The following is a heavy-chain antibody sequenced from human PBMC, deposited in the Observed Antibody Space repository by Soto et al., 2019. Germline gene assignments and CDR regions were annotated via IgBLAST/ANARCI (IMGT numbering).Heavy chain of an antibody. V-gene: IGHV1-18*01. CDR2: ISAHNGNT. CDR1: GYAFTTYG. D-gene: IGHD1-1*01. CDR3: ARGRYGDY. J-gene: IGHJ4*02. Sequence: QVHLVQSGAEVKKPGASVKVSCKGSGYAFTTYGITWVRQAPGQGLEWMGWISAHNGNTNYAQKLQGRVTVTRDTSTSKAYMELMSPRSDDTAVYYCARGRYGDYWGQGALVTVSS.